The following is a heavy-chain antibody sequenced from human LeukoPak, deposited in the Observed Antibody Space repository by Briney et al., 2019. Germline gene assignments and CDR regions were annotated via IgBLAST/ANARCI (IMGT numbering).Heavy chain of an antibody. Sequence: KAGGSLRLSCAASGFTFSTYSMSWVRQAPGKGLEWVSSISSSSSYIYYADSVKGRFTISRDNAKNSLYLQMNSLRAEDTAVYYCASSGWEGVVVPAADYYYYYMDVWGKGTTVTISS. V-gene: IGHV3-21*01. D-gene: IGHD2-2*01. CDR2: ISSSSSYI. CDR3: ASSGWEGVVVPAADYYYYYMDV. CDR1: GFTFSTYS. J-gene: IGHJ6*03.